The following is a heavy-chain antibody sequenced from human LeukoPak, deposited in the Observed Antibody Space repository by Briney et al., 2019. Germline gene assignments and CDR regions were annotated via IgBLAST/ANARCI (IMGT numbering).Heavy chain of an antibody. CDR1: GFNFIAYS. Sequence: PGGSLRLSCAASGFNFIAYSLNWVRQPPGKGLEWVSSISGSSSYIYYADSVKGRFTNSRDKAKNSLYLQMDSLRPEDTAVYFCARHETNFDYWGQGVLVTVSS. CDR2: ISGSSSYI. V-gene: IGHV3-21*01. CDR3: ARHETNFDY. J-gene: IGHJ4*02.